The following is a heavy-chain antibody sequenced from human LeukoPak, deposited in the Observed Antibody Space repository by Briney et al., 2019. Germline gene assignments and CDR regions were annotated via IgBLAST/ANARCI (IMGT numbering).Heavy chain of an antibody. V-gene: IGHV1-69*05. CDR2: IIPIFGTA. CDR1: GGTFSSYA. Sequence: ASVKVSCKASGGTFSSYAISWVRQAPGQGLEWMGGIIPIFGTANYAQKFQGRVTITTDESTSTAYMELSSLRSEDTAVYYCARDTISGSYFDYWGQGTPVTVSS. J-gene: IGHJ4*02. D-gene: IGHD1-26*01. CDR3: ARDTISGSYFDY.